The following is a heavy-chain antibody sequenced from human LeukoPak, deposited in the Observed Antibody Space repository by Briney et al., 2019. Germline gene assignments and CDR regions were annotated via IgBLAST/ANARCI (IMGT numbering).Heavy chain of an antibody. J-gene: IGHJ4*02. CDR2: ISSSGSTI. Sequence: GGSLRLSCAASGFTFSSYEMNWVRQAPGKGLEWVSYISSSGSTIYYADSVKGRFTISRDNAKNSLYLQMNSLRAEDTAVYYCARGNYDYVWGSYRYTDYWGQGTLVTVSS. V-gene: IGHV3-48*03. CDR3: ARGNYDYVWGSYRYTDY. CDR1: GFTFSSYE. D-gene: IGHD3-16*02.